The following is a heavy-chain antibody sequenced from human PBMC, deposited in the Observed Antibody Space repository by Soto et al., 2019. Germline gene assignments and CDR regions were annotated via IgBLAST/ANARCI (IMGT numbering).Heavy chain of an antibody. V-gene: IGHV3-15*07. D-gene: IGHD6-13*01. CDR2: IKSKTDGGTT. CDR1: GFTFSNAW. Sequence: EVQLVESGGGLVKPGGSLRLSCAASGFTFSNAWMNWVRQAPGKGLEWVGRIKSKTDGGTTDYAAPVKGRFTISRDDSKNTLYLQMNSLKTDDTAVYYCTTVAAAGRPDFDYWGQGTLVTVSS. J-gene: IGHJ4*02. CDR3: TTVAAAGRPDFDY.